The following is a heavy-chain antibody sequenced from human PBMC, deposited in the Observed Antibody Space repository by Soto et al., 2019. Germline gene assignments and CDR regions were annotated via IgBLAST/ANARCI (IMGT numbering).Heavy chain of an antibody. CDR3: AKDHLETTVTTPSY. D-gene: IGHD4-17*01. CDR1: GFTFSRYG. V-gene: IGHV3-30*18. CDR2: ISYDGNNK. J-gene: IGHJ4*02. Sequence: VQLVESGGGVVQPGRSLRLLCEASGFTFSRYGMHWVRQAPGMGLEWVAVISYDGNNKYYADSVKGRFTISRDNSKNTLYLQMNSLRAEDTAVYYCAKDHLETTVTTPSYWGQGTLVTVSS.